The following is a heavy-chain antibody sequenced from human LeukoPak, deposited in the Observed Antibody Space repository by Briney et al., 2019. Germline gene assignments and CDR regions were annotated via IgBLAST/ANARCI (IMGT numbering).Heavy chain of an antibody. CDR3: AKAYSPYYYDSSGYSSPFDY. Sequence: GRSLRLSCAASGFTFDDYAMHWVRQAPGKGLEWVSGISWNSGSIGYADSVKGRFTISRDNAKNSLCLQMNSLRAEDTALYYCAKAYSPYYYDSSGYSSPFDYWGQGTLVTVSS. V-gene: IGHV3-9*01. J-gene: IGHJ4*02. D-gene: IGHD3-22*01. CDR1: GFTFDDYA. CDR2: ISWNSGSI.